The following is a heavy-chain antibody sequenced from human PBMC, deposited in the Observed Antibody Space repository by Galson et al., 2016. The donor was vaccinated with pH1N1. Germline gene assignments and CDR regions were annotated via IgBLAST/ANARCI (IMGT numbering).Heavy chain of an antibody. CDR2: IYYSGTT. CDR3: ARGEGIRYYYSGMDG. V-gene: IGHV4-30-4*01. Sequence: LSLTCTVSGGSMNSADYYWSWIRQPPGKGLEWIGYIYYSGTTYFSPSLKSRLSMSVDMSNNQFSLTLNAVTAADTAVYYCARGEGIRYYYSGMDGWGQGTTVTV. D-gene: IGHD3-16*01. CDR1: GGSMNSADYY. J-gene: IGHJ6*02.